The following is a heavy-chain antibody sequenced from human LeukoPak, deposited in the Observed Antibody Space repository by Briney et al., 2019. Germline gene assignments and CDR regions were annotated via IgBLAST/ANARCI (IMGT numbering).Heavy chain of an antibody. Sequence: PSETLSLTCTVSGGSISSYYWSWIRQPPGKGLERIGYIYYSGTTNYNPSLKSRVTISVDTSKNQFSLKLTSVTAADTAVYYCTSWRSGYFDYWGQGTLVTVSS. CDR1: GGSISSYY. CDR2: IYYSGTT. V-gene: IGHV4-59*01. CDR3: TSWRSGYFDY. J-gene: IGHJ4*02. D-gene: IGHD1-1*01.